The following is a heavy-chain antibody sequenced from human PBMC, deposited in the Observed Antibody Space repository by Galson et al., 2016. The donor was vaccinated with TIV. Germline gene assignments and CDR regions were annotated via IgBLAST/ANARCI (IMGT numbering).Heavy chain of an antibody. V-gene: IGHV1-8*02. J-gene: IGHJ4*02. Sequence: SVKVSCKASGYTFTSYDINWVRQATGQGREWMGWMNPNSGNTGYAQKFRGRVTMTRNTSVRTAYMELSSLRSEDTAVYYCARSGDYGDYWGQGTLVTVSS. CDR2: MNPNSGNT. CDR1: GYTFTSYD. CDR3: ARSGDYGDY. D-gene: IGHD4-17*01.